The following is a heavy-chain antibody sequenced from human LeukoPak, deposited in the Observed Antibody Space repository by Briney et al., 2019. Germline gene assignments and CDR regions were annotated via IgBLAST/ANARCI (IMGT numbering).Heavy chain of an antibody. CDR2: LSSGGSMI. CDR1: GFTFSDYY. V-gene: IGHV3-11*01. Sequence: GGSVRLSCVASGFTFSDYYINWIRQAPGMGLEWIAYLSSGGSMIYYADSVKGRFAISRDNAKNSVYLQMNSLRAEDTAVYYCAKERDFPNFDYWGQGTLVTVSS. D-gene: IGHD3/OR15-3a*01. J-gene: IGHJ4*02. CDR3: AKERDFPNFDY.